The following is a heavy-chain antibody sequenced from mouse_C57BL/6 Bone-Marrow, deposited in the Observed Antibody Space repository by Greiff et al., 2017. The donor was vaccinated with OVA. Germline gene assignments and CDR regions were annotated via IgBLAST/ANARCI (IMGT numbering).Heavy chain of an antibody. J-gene: IGHJ4*01. CDR2: IRSKSNNYAT. V-gene: IGHV10-1*01. CDR1: GFSFNTYA. D-gene: IGHD1-1*01. Sequence: EVKLVESGGGLVQPKGSLKLSCAASGFSFNTYAMNWVRQAPGKGLEWVARIRSKSNNYATYYADSVKDRFTISRDDSESMLYLQMNNLKTEDTAMYYCVRSLTTVVATNAMDYWGQGTSVTVSS. CDR3: VRSLTTVVATNAMDY.